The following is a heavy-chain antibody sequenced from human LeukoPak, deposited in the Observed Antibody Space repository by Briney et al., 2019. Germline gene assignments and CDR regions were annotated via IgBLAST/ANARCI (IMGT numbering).Heavy chain of an antibody. CDR1: GGSFSGYY. CDR3: ARGRGLVRGWFDP. J-gene: IGHJ5*02. V-gene: IGHV4-34*01. Sequence: SETPSLTCAVYGGSFSGYYWSWIRQPPGKGLEWIGEINHSGSTNYNPSLKSRVTISVDTSKNQFSLKLSSVTAADTAVYYCARGRGLVRGWFDPWGQGTLVTVSS. CDR2: INHSGST.